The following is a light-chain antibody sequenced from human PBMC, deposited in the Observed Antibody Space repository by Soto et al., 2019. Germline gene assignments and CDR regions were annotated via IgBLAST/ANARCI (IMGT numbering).Light chain of an antibody. CDR3: QQYGGSLTYT. Sequence: EIVLTQSPGTLSLSPGERATLSCRASQSVSSSYLAWYQQKPGQAPRLLIYGASSRATGIPDRFSGSGSGTDFTLTISRLEPEDFAVYYCQQYGGSLTYTFGQGTKLEI. CDR1: QSVSSSY. J-gene: IGKJ2*01. CDR2: GAS. V-gene: IGKV3-20*01.